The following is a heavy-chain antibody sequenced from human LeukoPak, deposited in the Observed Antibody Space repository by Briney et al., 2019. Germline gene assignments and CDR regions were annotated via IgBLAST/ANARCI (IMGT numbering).Heavy chain of an antibody. CDR3: AKDRLGELSFLDY. V-gene: IGHV3-30*18. D-gene: IGHD3-16*02. CDR2: ISYDGSNK. CDR1: GFTFSSYG. J-gene: IGHJ4*02. Sequence: GRSLRLSCAASGFTFSSYGMHWVRQAPGKGLEWVAVISYDGSNKYYVDSVKGRFTISRDNSKNTLYLQTSSLRAEDTAMYYCAKDRLGELSFLDYWGQGTLVTVSS.